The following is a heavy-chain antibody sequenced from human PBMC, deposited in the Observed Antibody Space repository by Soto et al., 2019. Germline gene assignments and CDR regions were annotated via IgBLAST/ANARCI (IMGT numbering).Heavy chain of an antibody. V-gene: IGHV3-74*01. Sequence: EVQLVESGGDLVQPGGSLRLSCAASGFTFSTYWMHWVRQAPGKGLLWVSRIKTDGTYATYADSVKGRFTISRDNAKNTLYLQMNSLRGDDASVYYCAAGGSGYYANWGQGTLVTVSS. CDR1: GFTFSTYW. CDR3: AAGGSGYYAN. CDR2: IKTDGTYA. D-gene: IGHD3-22*01. J-gene: IGHJ4*02.